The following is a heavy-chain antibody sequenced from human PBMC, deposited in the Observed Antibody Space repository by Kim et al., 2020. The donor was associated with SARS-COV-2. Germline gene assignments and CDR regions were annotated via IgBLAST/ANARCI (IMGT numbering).Heavy chain of an antibody. D-gene: IGHD3-16*02. J-gene: IGHJ4*02. CDR2: VFYGGSS. CDR3: TTSRAKDCVWGSCRSDY. Sequence: SETLSLTCTVSGGSINSSSFYCGWIRQSPGKGLEWIGSVFYGGSSYYNPSLPSLKSRVSISVDTSRNQFSLKLSSVTAADAAVYYCTTSRAKDCVWGSCRSDYSVRGTLVTDSS. CDR1: GGSINSSSFY. V-gene: IGHV4-39*01.